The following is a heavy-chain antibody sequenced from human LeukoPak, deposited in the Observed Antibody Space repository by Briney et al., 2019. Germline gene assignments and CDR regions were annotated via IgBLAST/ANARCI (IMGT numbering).Heavy chain of an antibody. CDR3: ARTNRYVENFDY. CDR1: GGSISTDH. D-gene: IGHD5-24*01. CDR2: MYYSGST. V-gene: IGHV4-59*08. Sequence: SETLSLTCTVSGGSISTDHWSWIRQPPGKGLEWIGYMYYSGSTNYNPSLKSRVTISGDTSKNQFSLKLSSVPAADTAVYYCARTNRYVENFDYWGQGSLVTVSS. J-gene: IGHJ4*02.